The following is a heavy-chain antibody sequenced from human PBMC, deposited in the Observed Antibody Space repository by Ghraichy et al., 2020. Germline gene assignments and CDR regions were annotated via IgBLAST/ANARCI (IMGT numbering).Heavy chain of an antibody. V-gene: IGHV3-21*01. Sequence: GSLRLSCAASGFTFSSYSMNWVRQAPGKGLEWVSSISSSSSYIYYADSVKGRFTISRDNAKNSLYLQMNSLRAEDTAVYYCARDQAYCSGGSCYSLYYGMDVWGQGTTVTVSS. CDR2: ISSSSSYI. J-gene: IGHJ6*02. CDR3: ARDQAYCSGGSCYSLYYGMDV. CDR1: GFTFSSYS. D-gene: IGHD2-15*01.